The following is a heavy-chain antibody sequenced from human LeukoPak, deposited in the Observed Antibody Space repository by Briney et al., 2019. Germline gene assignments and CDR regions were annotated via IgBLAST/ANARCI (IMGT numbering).Heavy chain of an antibody. D-gene: IGHD6-13*01. Sequence: GGSLRLSCAASGFTFSSYAMSWVRQAPGKGLEWVSAISGSGGSTYYADSVKGRFTISRDNSKNTLYLQMNSLRAEDTAVYYCAKTWAGSSWYGNWFDPWGQGTLVTVSS. CDR3: AKTWAGSSWYGNWFDP. CDR1: GFTFSSYA. CDR2: ISGSGGST. V-gene: IGHV3-23*01. J-gene: IGHJ5*02.